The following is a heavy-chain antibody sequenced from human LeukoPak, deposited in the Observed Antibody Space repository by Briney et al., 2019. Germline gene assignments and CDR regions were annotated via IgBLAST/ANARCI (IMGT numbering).Heavy chain of an antibody. CDR2: IWYDGSNK. J-gene: IGHJ6*03. V-gene: IGHV3-33*06. D-gene: IGHD3-10*01. Sequence: PGGSLRLSCAASGFTFSSYGMHWVRQAPGKGLEWVAVIWYDGSNKYYADSVKGRFTISRDNSKNTLYLQMNSLRAEDTAVYYCAKVMVRDLEHYYYMDVWGKGTTVTVSS. CDR1: GFTFSSYG. CDR3: AKVMVRDLEHYYYMDV.